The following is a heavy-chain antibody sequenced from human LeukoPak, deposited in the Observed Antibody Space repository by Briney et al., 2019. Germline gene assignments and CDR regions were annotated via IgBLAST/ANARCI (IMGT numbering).Heavy chain of an antibody. V-gene: IGHV1-2*02. J-gene: IGHJ5*02. D-gene: IGHD3-3*01. CDR3: LRSAPYYDFWSGYLP. CDR2: INPNTGGT. Sequence: VASVKVSCKASGYTFTGYYIHWVRQAPGQGLEWMGWINPNTGGTNFAQKFQGRVTMTRDTSISTAYMELSRLTSDDTAVYYCLRSAPYYDFWSGYLPWGQGTLVTVSS. CDR1: GYTFTGYY.